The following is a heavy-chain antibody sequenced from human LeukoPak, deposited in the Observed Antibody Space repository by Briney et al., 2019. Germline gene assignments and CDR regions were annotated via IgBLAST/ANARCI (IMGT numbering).Heavy chain of an antibody. CDR3: ARVIYSGWEGELSD. CDR1: GFTFSSYW. CDR2: INSDWSTT. D-gene: IGHD6-19*01. V-gene: IGHV3-74*01. Sequence: GGSLRLSCAASGFTFSSYWMHWVRQDPGKGLVWVSRINSDWSTTGYADSVMGRFTISRDNAKNTLYLQLKSLRAEDTAVYYCARVIYSGWEGELSDWGQGTLVTVSS. J-gene: IGHJ4*02.